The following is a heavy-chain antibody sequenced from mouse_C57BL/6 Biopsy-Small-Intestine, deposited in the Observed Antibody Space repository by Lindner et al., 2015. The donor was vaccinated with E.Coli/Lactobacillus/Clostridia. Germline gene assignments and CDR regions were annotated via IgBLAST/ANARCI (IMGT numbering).Heavy chain of an antibody. D-gene: IGHD1-1*01. CDR1: GYAFSSYW. Sequence: VQLQESGAELVKPGASVKISCKASGYAFSSYWMNWVKQRPGKGLEWIGQIYPGDGDTNYNGKFKGKATLTADKSSSTAYMQLSSLTSEDSAVYFCASTVVARAMDYWGQGTSVTVSS. V-gene: IGHV1-80*01. CDR3: ASTVVARAMDY. CDR2: IYPGDGDT. J-gene: IGHJ4*01.